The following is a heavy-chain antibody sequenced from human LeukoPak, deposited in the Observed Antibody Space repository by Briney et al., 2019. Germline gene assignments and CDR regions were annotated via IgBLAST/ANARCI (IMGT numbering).Heavy chain of an antibody. V-gene: IGHV1-69*06. J-gene: IGHJ4*02. CDR2: IIPIFGTA. CDR3: ARALGYCSGGSCYSLDY. CDR1: GGNFSSYA. D-gene: IGHD2-15*01. Sequence: SVKVSCKASGGNFSSYAISWVRQAPGQGLEWMGGIIPIFGTANYAQKFQGRVTITADKSTSTAYMELSSLRSEDTAVYYCARALGYCSGGSCYSLDYWGQGTLVTVSS.